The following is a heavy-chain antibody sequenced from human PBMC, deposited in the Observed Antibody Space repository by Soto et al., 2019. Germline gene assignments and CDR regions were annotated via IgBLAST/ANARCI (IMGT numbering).Heavy chain of an antibody. D-gene: IGHD3-3*01. Sequence: GGSLRLSCAASGFTFSSYAMSWVRQAPGKGLEWVSAISGSGGSTYYADSVKGRFTISRDNSKNKLYLQMNSLRAEDTAVYYCAKDPYYDFWSGGGSFDYWGQGTLVTVSS. CDR3: AKDPYYDFWSGGGSFDY. CDR2: ISGSGGST. J-gene: IGHJ4*02. CDR1: GFTFSSYA. V-gene: IGHV3-23*01.